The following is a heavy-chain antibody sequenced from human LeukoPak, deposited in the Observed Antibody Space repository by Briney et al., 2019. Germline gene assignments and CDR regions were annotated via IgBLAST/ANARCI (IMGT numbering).Heavy chain of an antibody. CDR2: INPNSGGT. V-gene: IGHV1-2*02. Sequence: ASVKVSCKASGYTFTGYYMHWVRQAPGQGLEWMGWINPNSGGTNYAQKFQGRVTMTRDTSISTAYMELSRLRSDDTAVYYCARAAGQRYASSRQNWKKSRLVGSYYFDYWGQGLLVTVSS. D-gene: IGHD6-13*01. CDR3: ARAAGQRYASSRQNWKKSRLVGSYYFDY. CDR1: GYTFTGYY. J-gene: IGHJ4*02.